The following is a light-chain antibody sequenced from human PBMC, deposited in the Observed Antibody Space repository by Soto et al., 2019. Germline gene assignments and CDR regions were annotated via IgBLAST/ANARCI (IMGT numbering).Light chain of an antibody. CDR2: SAN. CDR1: QDISNF. Sequence: DIQMTQSPSDMSASVGDGVTITCRASQDISNFLVWFQQRPGKVPKRLMYSANRLESGVPSRFSGSGSGTEFTLTISSLQPEDFATYYCLQHKSYPRTGGQGTKV. V-gene: IGKV1-17*03. CDR3: LQHKSYPRT. J-gene: IGKJ1*01.